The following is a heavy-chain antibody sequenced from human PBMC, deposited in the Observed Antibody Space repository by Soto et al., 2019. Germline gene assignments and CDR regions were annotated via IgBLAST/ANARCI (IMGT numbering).Heavy chain of an antibody. J-gene: IGHJ4*02. V-gene: IGHV1-18*01. D-gene: IGHD3-3*01. CDR2: ISVYNGNT. CDR1: GYTFTSYG. Sequence: QVQLVQSGAEVKKPGASVKVSCKASGYTFTSYGISWVRQAPGQGLEWMGWISVYNGNTNYAQKPQGRVTMTPDTSTSTAYMELRSLRSDDTAVYYCARALGKYYDFWSGYSTQFDYWGQGTLVTVSS. CDR3: ARALGKYYDFWSGYSTQFDY.